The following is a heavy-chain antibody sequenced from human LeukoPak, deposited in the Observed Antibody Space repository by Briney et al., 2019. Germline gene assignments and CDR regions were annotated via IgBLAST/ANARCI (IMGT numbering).Heavy chain of an antibody. CDR1: GGSISSGGYY. D-gene: IGHD2-2*01. V-gene: IGHV4-30-2*01. Sequence: PSETLSLTCTVSGGSISSGGYYWIWIPQPPGKGLEWIGYIYHSGSTYYNPSLKSRVTISVDRSKNQFSLKLSSVTAADTAVYYCARAPLGYCSSTSCHPSFDYWGQGTLVTVSS. CDR2: IYHSGST. J-gene: IGHJ4*02. CDR3: ARAPLGYCSSTSCHPSFDY.